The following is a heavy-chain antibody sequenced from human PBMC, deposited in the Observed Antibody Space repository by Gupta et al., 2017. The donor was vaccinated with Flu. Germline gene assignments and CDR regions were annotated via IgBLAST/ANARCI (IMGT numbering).Heavy chain of an antibody. Sequence: IRHSPSRGLEWLGRTCYKGTWSYEFATSFRGRISINPDTSRNQFTLHLNSVTPEDTAVYYCASGGDKPSSRGMDVWGQGTSVTVSS. V-gene: IGHV6-1*01. D-gene: IGHD3-16*01. J-gene: IGHJ6*02. CDR2: TCYKGTWSY. CDR3: ASGGDKPSSRGMDV.